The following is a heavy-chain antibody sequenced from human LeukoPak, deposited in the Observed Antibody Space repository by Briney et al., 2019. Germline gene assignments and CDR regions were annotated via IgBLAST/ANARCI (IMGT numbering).Heavy chain of an antibody. CDR3: AKAGSGWYSDY. CDR2: ISGSGGST. Sequence: GGSLRLSCAASGFTFSSYSMNWVRQAPGKGLEWVSAISGSGGSTYYADSVKGRFTISRDNSKNTLYLQMNSLRAEDTAVYYCAKAGSGWYSDYWGQGTLVTVSS. V-gene: IGHV3-23*01. J-gene: IGHJ4*02. CDR1: GFTFSSYS. D-gene: IGHD6-19*01.